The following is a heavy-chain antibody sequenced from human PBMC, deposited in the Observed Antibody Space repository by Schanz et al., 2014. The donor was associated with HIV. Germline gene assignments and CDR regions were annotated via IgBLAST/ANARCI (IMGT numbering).Heavy chain of an antibody. CDR2: IWYDGSNT. Sequence: QLQLVESGGGVVRPGTSLRLSCAASGFTFSDHGMHWVRQAPGKGLEWVAGIWYDGSNTHYADSVKGRFTISRDNSKDTLYLQMNSLRADDTALYYCAKEQYGAVFDYWGQGTLVTVSS. CDR3: AKEQYGAVFDY. V-gene: IGHV3-33*06. D-gene: IGHD4-17*01. CDR1: GFTFSDHG. J-gene: IGHJ4*02.